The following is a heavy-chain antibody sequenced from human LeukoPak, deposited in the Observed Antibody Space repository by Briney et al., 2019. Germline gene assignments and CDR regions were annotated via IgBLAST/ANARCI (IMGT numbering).Heavy chain of an antibody. J-gene: IGHJ4*02. D-gene: IGHD2-15*01. CDR1: GFTFDDYA. Sequence: GGSLRLSCTASGFTFDDYAMHWVRQAPGKGLEWVSGISWNSGSIGYADSVKGRFTISRDNAKNSLYLQMNSLRAEDTALYYCAKGFVVVVAATGLDYWGQGTLVTVSS. CDR2: ISWNSGSI. CDR3: AKGFVVVVAATGLDY. V-gene: IGHV3-9*01.